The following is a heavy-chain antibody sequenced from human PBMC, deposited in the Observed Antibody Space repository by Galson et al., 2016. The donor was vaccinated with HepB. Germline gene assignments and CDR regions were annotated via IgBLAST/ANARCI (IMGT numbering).Heavy chain of an antibody. CDR3: AKDLYAIWSGHSPGYFFAS. Sequence: SLRLSCATSGFTFNNYAMSWVRQAPGKWLEWVSGTRFSGTSTYYADSVKGRFTISRDNSNNTMYLQMNSLRAEDTARYYCAKDLYAIWSGHSPGYFFASWGQGTLVTVSS. J-gene: IGHJ4*02. V-gene: IGHV3-23*01. CDR2: TRFSGTST. CDR1: GFTFNNYA. D-gene: IGHD3-3*01.